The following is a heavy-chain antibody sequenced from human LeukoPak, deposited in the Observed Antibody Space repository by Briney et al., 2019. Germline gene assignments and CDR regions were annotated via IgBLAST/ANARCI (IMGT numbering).Heavy chain of an antibody. CDR3: TEERTGTTIDY. J-gene: IGHJ4*02. CDR2: IYYTETT. Sequence: SQTLSLTCTVAGASISSGSYFWGWVRQPPGRGLEWIGSIYYTETTYYNPSLKSRVTISLDTSKNQFSLKLSSVTAADTAVYYCTEERTGTTIDYWGQGILVTVSS. CDR1: GASISSGSYF. V-gene: IGHV4-39*07. D-gene: IGHD1-1*01.